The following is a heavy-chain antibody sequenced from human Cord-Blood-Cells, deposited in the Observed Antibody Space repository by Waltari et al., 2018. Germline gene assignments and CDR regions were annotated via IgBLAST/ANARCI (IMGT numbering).Heavy chain of an antibody. CDR2: ILPIFGTA. Sequence: QVQLVQSGAEVKMPRSSVKVSCKASGGTFSSYAISWVRQAPGQGLEWMGGILPIFGTANYAQKFQGRVTITADESTSTAYMELSSLRSEDTAVYYCAREASIQLWSRDYFDYWGQGTLVTVSS. D-gene: IGHD5-18*01. CDR1: GGTFSSYA. J-gene: IGHJ4*02. V-gene: IGHV1-69*01. CDR3: AREASIQLWSRDYFDY.